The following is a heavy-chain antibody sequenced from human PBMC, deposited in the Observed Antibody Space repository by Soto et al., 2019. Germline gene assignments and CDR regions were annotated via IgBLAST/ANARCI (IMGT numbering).Heavy chain of an antibody. CDR3: TRRARIGKQLWLPFDS. CDR2: MNPNSGNT. J-gene: IGHJ4*02. CDR1: GYTFRDYD. V-gene: IGHV1-8*01. Sequence: QVQLVQSGAEVKKPGASVMVSCKASGYTFRDYDINWVRQASGQGLEWMGWMNPNSGNTAYAQKFQGRVTMTGDTTTNTAYMELTSLTSGDTAVYYCTRRARIGKQLWLPFDSWAQGTLVTVSS. D-gene: IGHD3-22*01.